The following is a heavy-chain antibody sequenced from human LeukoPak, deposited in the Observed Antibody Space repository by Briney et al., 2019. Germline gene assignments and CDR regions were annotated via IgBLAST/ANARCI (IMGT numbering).Heavy chain of an antibody. CDR3: ARWRYGDYGLSYYMDV. D-gene: IGHD4-17*01. J-gene: IGHJ6*03. V-gene: IGHV3-23*01. CDR1: GFTFSSCA. CDR2: ISGSGGIT. Sequence: GGSLRLSCAASGFTFSSCAMNWVRQAPGKGLEWVSGISGSGGITHYADSVRGRFTISRDNSKNTLYLQMNSLRAEDTAVYYCARWRYGDYGLSYYMDVWGKGTTVTISS.